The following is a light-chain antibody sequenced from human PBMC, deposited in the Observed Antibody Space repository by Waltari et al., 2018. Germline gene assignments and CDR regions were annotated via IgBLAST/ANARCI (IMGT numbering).Light chain of an antibody. J-gene: IGLJ7*01. CDR2: ENT. CDR1: SPNIGTNY. Sequence: QSVLTQPPSVSAAPGQRVTLSCSGGSPNIGTNYVSWYRQFPGTAPKLLIYENTERPSGIPGRFSGSKSGTSATLDITGLQAGDEADYYCGTWDSSLSGAVFGGGTHLTVL. CDR3: GTWDSSLSGAV. V-gene: IGLV1-51*02.